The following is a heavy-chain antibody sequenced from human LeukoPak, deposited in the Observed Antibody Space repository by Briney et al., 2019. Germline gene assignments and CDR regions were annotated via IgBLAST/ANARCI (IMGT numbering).Heavy chain of an antibody. CDR2: ISSNGGST. V-gene: IGHV3-64*01. CDR3: ARGASTIFGVVKRAYYYYYYMDV. D-gene: IGHD3-3*01. Sequence: GGSLRLSCAASGFTFSSYAMHWVRQAPGKGLEYVSAISSNGGSTYYANPVKGRFTISRDNSKNTLYLQMGCLRAEDMAVYYCARGASTIFGVVKRAYYYYYYMDVWGKGTTVTVSS. J-gene: IGHJ6*03. CDR1: GFTFSSYA.